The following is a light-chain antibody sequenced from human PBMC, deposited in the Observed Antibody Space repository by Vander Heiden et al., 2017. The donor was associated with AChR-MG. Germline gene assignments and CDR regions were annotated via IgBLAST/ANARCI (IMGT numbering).Light chain of an antibody. J-gene: IGKJ4*01. CDR1: QGISSG. CDR2: DAS. Sequence: AIQLTQSPSSLSASVGDRVSFTCRASQGISSGLAWYQQRPGKTPTLLIYDASTLASGVPSRFSGSGSGTDFTLTISSLQPEDFATYYCQHFHNPITFGGGTKVEIK. V-gene: IGKV1D-13*01. CDR3: QHFHNPIT.